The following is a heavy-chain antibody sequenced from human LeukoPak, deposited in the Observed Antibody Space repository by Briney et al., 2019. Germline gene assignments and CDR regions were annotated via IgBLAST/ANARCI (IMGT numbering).Heavy chain of an antibody. Sequence: GGTLRLSCAASGFTFSSHGMSWVHQAPGKGLEWVSTISGSGDNTYYADSVKGRFTISRDNSKNTLYLQMNSLRAEDTAVYYCARVTYGSGTYGAFDYWGQGALVTVSS. D-gene: IGHD3-10*01. CDR3: ARVTYGSGTYGAFDY. J-gene: IGHJ4*02. CDR1: GFTFSSHG. V-gene: IGHV3-23*01. CDR2: ISGSGDNT.